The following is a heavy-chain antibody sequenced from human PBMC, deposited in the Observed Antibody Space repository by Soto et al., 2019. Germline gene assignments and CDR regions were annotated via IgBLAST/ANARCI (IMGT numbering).Heavy chain of an antibody. CDR1: GYTFTSYG. CDR2: ISAYNGNT. D-gene: IGHD6-19*01. V-gene: IGHV1-18*04. CDR3: AAAYSSGWYVRHYYGMDV. Sequence: VSVKVSCKASGYTFTSYGISCVRQAPGQGLEWMGWISAYNGNTNYAQKLQGRVTMTTDTSTSTAYMELRSLRSDDTAVYYCAAAYSSGWYVRHYYGMDVWGQGTTVTVSS. J-gene: IGHJ6*02.